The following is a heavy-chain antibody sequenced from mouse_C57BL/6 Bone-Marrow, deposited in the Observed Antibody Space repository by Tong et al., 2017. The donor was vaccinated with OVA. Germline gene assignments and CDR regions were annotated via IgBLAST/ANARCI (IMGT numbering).Heavy chain of an antibody. J-gene: IGHJ1*03. CDR3: ARRIARYVDV. CDR1: GFTFSDYG. Sequence: EVQLVGSWGGLVKPGGSLKLSCAASGFTFSDYGMHWVRPAPEEGLELVAYISSGSSTIYYADTVKGRFTISRDNAKNTQFRQMTSLRSEDAAMYYGARRIARYVDVWGTETTVTVSS. CDR2: ISSGSSTI. V-gene: IGHV5-17*01.